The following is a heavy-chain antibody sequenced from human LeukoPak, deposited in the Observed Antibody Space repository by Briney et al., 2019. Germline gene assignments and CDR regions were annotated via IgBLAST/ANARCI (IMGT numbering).Heavy chain of an antibody. CDR3: ARGLFYYGSGSYYGAFDI. V-gene: IGHV4-30-2*01. Sequence: SQTLSLTCAVYGGSISSGGYSWSWIRQPPGKGLEWIGYIYHSGSTYHNPSLKSRVTISVDRSKNQFSLKLSSVTAADTAVYYCARGLFYYGSGSYYGAFDIWGQGTMVTVSS. CDR1: GGSISSGGYS. D-gene: IGHD3-10*01. CDR2: IYHSGST. J-gene: IGHJ3*02.